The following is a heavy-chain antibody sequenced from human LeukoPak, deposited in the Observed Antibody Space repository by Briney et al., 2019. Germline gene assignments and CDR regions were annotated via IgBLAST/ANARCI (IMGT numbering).Heavy chain of an antibody. D-gene: IGHD3-22*01. CDR1: GYSFTSYW. Sequence: GESLQISCQGSGYSFTSYWISWVRQMPGKGREWMGRIDPSDSYTNYSPSFQGHVTISADKSISTAYLQWSSLKASDTAMYCCARRRKAYDSSGYYLYYFDYWGQGTLVTVSS. V-gene: IGHV5-10-1*01. J-gene: IGHJ4*02. CDR2: IDPSDSYT. CDR3: ARRRKAYDSSGYYLYYFDY.